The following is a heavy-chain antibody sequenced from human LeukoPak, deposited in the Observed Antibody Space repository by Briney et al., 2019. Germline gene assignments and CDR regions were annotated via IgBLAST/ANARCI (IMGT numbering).Heavy chain of an antibody. Sequence: GGSLRLSCAASGFTFSSYWMSWVRQAPGKGLEWVANIKYDGSEKYSVDSVKGRFTISRDNAKNSLYLQVTSLRAEDTAVYYRARDGGQLPYWGQGTLVTVSS. CDR3: ARDGGQLPY. CDR2: IKYDGSEK. J-gene: IGHJ4*02. CDR1: GFTFSSYW. V-gene: IGHV3-7*03. D-gene: IGHD2-2*01.